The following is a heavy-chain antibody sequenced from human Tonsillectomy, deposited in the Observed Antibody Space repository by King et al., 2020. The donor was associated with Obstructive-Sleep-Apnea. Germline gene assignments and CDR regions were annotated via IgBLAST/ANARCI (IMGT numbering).Heavy chain of an antibody. V-gene: IGHV7-4-1*02. J-gene: IGHJ4*02. CDR3: ARDLFSSSWYSSGPFDY. CDR1: GYTFTSYA. D-gene: IGHD6-13*01. Sequence: VQLVESGSELKKPGASVKVSCKASGYTFTSYAMNWVRQAPGQGLEWMGWINTNTGNPTYAQGFTGRFVFSLDTSVSTAYLQISSLKAEDTAVYYCARDLFSSSWYSSGPFDYWGQGTLVTVSS. CDR2: INTNTGNP.